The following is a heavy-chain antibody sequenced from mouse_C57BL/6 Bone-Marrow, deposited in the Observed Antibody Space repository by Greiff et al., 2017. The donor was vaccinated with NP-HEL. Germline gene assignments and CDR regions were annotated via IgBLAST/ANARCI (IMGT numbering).Heavy chain of an antibody. D-gene: IGHD2-10*01. CDR2: INPYNGGT. CDR3: ARSYYGNLDY. Sequence: VQLQQSGPVLVKPGASVKMSCKASGYTFTDYYMNWVKQSHGKSLEWIGVINPYNGGTSYNQKFKGKATLTVDKSSSTAYMELNSLTSEDSAVYYCARSYYGNLDYWGQGTTLTVSS. V-gene: IGHV1-19*01. CDR1: GYTFTDYY. J-gene: IGHJ2*01.